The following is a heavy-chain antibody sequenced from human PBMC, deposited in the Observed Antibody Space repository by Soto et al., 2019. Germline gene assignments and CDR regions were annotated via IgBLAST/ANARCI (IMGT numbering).Heavy chain of an antibody. CDR3: ARECGGDCYLDY. D-gene: IGHD2-21*02. J-gene: IGHJ4*02. CDR1: GGSISSGGYY. Sequence: QVQLQESGPGLVKPSQTLSLTCTVSGGSISSGGYYWSWIRQHPGKGLEWIGYIYYSGSTDYNPALNSPVTISVDTSKNQFSLKLSSVTAADTAVYYSARECGGDCYLDYWGQGTLITVSS. V-gene: IGHV4-31*01. CDR2: IYYSGST.